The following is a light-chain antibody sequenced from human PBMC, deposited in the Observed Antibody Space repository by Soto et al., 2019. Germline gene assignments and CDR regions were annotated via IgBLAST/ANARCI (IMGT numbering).Light chain of an antibody. J-gene: IGKJ4*01. V-gene: IGKV3-20*01. Sequence: EIVLTQSPGTLSLSPGERATLSCMASQSVNSFYLAWFQQKPGQAPRLLIYGASTRATGIPDRFSGSGSGTEFTLTIISLQSEDSAVYYCQQYNDWPLTFGGGTKVDI. CDR3: QQYNDWPLT. CDR1: QSVNSFY. CDR2: GAS.